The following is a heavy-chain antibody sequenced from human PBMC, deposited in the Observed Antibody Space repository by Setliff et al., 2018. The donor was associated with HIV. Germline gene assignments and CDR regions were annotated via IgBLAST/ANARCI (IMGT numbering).Heavy chain of an antibody. J-gene: IGHJ4*02. CDR3: ARDFTYDYDSSGPG. CDR1: GYTFTGYY. V-gene: IGHV1-2*06. D-gene: IGHD3-22*01. Sequence: GASVKVSCKTSGYTFTGYYIHWVRQVPGQGLEWMGRINPNTGGTDYAQKFQGRVTMTGDTSISTAYMELGRLRSDDTAVYYCARDFTYDYDSSGPGWGQGTLVTVSS. CDR2: INPNTGGT.